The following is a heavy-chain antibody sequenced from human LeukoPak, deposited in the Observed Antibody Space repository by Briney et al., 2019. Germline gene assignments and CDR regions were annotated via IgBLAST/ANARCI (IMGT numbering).Heavy chain of an antibody. V-gene: IGHV3-66*01. Sequence: GSLRLSCAASGFTVSSNYMSWVRQAPGKGLEWVSLISTGETTYYADSVKGRFTISRDNSKNTLYLQMNSLRAEDTAVYYCARERVHCSSTSCYPDAFDIWGQGTMVTVSS. D-gene: IGHD2-2*01. CDR3: ARERVHCSSTSCYPDAFDI. CDR2: ISTGETT. J-gene: IGHJ3*02. CDR1: GFTVSSNY.